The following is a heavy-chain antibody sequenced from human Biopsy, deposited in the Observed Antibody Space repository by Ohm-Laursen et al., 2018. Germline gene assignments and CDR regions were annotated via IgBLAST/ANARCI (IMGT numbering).Heavy chain of an antibody. CDR2: IYYSGST. J-gene: IGHJ6*02. Sequence: GTLSLTCTVSGGSISSDYWSWIRQTPGKGLEWIGYIYYSGSTNYNPSLKSRVTISVDTSKNQFSLGLDSVTAADTAVYYCARATNSTGWPYYYFYGMDVWGQGTTVTVSS. CDR1: GGSISSDY. V-gene: IGHV4-59*01. CDR3: ARATNSTGWPYYYFYGMDV. D-gene: IGHD2/OR15-2a*01.